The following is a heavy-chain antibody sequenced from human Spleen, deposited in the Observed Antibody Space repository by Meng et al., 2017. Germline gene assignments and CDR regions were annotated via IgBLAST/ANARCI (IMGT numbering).Heavy chain of an antibody. V-gene: IGHV4-34*01. CDR2: IYYSGST. Sequence: QVPLQYGGSVLLKPQETPSLSCAVYGRSFTGYYWSCIRRHPGKGLEWIGYIYYSGSTYYNPSLKSLVTISVDTSKNQFSLKLSSVTAADTAVYYCARGNCSGGSCYDYFDYWGQGTLVTVSS. J-gene: IGHJ4*02. CDR3: ARGNCSGGSCYDYFDY. CDR1: GRSFTGYY. D-gene: IGHD2-15*01.